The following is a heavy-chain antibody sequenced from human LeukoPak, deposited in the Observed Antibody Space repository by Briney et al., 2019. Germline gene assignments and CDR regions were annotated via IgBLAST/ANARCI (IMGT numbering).Heavy chain of an antibody. D-gene: IGHD5-12*01. CDR3: ARYLSGYDYFDY. CDR2: INSNSGGP. CDR1: GYTFTDYY. V-gene: IGHV1-2*02. J-gene: IGHJ4*02. Sequence: ASVTVSCKPSGYTFTDYYMHWVRQAPGQGLEWMGWINSNSGGPKYAQKFQGRVTMTRDTSISTVYMELNTLISDDTAVYYCARYLSGYDYFDYWGQGTLVTVSS.